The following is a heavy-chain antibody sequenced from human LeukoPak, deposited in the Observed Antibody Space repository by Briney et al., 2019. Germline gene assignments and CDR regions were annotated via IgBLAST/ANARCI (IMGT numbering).Heavy chain of an antibody. J-gene: IGHJ4*02. V-gene: IGHV3-48*03. CDR1: RFTFSSYE. Sequence: PGGSLRLSCAASRFTFSSYEMNWVRQAPGKGLEWVSYISSSGSTIYYADSVKGRFTISRDNAKNSLYLQMNSLRAEDTAVYYCAREIVVAASDYWGQGTLVTVSS. CDR3: AREIVVAASDY. CDR2: ISSSGSTI. D-gene: IGHD6-19*01.